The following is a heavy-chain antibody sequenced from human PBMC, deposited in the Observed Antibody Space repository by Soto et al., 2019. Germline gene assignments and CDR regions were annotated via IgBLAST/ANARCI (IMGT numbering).Heavy chain of an antibody. V-gene: IGHV3-48*01. Sequence: EVQLVESGGGLVQPGGSLRLSCAASGFSFSTYGMNWVRQAPGKGLEWVSYISSSSGAIYYADSVKGRFTISRDNAKSSLFLQMNSLGAEDTAVYYCARIPQIAVAGTRFGYFDLWGRGTLVTVSS. CDR1: GFSFSTYG. D-gene: IGHD6-19*01. J-gene: IGHJ2*01. CDR3: ARIPQIAVAGTRFGYFDL. CDR2: ISSSSGAI.